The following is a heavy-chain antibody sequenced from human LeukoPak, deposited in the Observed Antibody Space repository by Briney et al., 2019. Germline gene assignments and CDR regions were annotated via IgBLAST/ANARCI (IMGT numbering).Heavy chain of an antibody. CDR1: GFTFSSYA. V-gene: IGHV3-30-3*01. Sequence: GGSLRLSCAASGFTFSSYAMHWVRQAPGKGLEWVAVISYDGSNKYYADSVKGRFTISRDNSKNTLYLQMNSLRAEDTAVYYCAKDRSDTAMVYAIDYWGQGTLVTVSS. J-gene: IGHJ4*02. CDR2: ISYDGSNK. CDR3: AKDRSDTAMVYAIDY. D-gene: IGHD5-18*01.